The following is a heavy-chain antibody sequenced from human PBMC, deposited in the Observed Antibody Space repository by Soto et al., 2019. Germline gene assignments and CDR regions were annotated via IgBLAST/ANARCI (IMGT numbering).Heavy chain of an antibody. V-gene: IGHV1-18*01. CDR1: GYTFTSYG. CDR3: ARGGDVVVVAAASDYYYYMDV. CDR2: ISAYNGNT. Sequence: QVQLVQSGAEVKKPGASVKVSCKASGYTFTSYGISWLRQAPGQGLEWMGWISAYNGNTNYAQQLQGRVTMTTDTYTSRAYTAVMSLRFDDTASYYCARGGDVVVVAAASDYYYYMDVSGKGTTVTVSS. D-gene: IGHD2-15*01. J-gene: IGHJ6*03.